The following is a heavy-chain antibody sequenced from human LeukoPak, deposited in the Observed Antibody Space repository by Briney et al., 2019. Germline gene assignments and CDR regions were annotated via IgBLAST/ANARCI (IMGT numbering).Heavy chain of an antibody. CDR2: IYYSGST. D-gene: IGHD5-12*01. Sequence: SETLSLTCTVSGGSISSYYWSWIRQPPGKGLEWIGYIYYSGSTNYNPSLKSRVTISVDTSKNQFSLKLSSVTAADTAVYYCARGTYSAYDLGSYMDVWGKGTTVTVAS. V-gene: IGHV4-59*01. CDR1: GGSISSYY. CDR3: ARGTYSAYDLGSYMDV. J-gene: IGHJ6*03.